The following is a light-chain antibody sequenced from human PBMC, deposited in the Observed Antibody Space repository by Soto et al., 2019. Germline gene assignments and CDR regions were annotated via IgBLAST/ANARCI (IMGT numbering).Light chain of an antibody. CDR2: AAS. CDR3: QQLNTYPLT. CDR1: QDIGTS. Sequence: DIQLTQSPSFLSASVRDRVTITCRASQDIGTSLAWYQQRPGKAPKVLITAASTSQSEVPPRFSGSGSGTAFTLTISSLQPEDLATYYCQQLNTYPLTFGGGTKVEI. J-gene: IGKJ4*01. V-gene: IGKV1-9*01.